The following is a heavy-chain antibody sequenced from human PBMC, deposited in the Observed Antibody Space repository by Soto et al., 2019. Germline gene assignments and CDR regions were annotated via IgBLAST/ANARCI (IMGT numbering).Heavy chain of an antibody. CDR3: ARDLKVGYCSGGSCYGPFDY. Sequence: ASVKVSCKASGYTFTSYGISWVRQAPGQGLEWMGWISAYNGNTNYAQKLQGRVTMTTDTSTSTAYMELRSLRSDDTAVYYCARDLKVGYCSGGSCYGPFDYWGQGTLVTVSS. J-gene: IGHJ4*02. CDR2: ISAYNGNT. D-gene: IGHD2-15*01. V-gene: IGHV1-18*04. CDR1: GYTFTSYG.